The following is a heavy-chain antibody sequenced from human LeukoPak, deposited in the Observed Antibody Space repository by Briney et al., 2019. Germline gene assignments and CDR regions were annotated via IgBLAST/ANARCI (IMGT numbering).Heavy chain of an antibody. CDR3: AKDGQSIVVVPAAHDYYYYYMDV. Sequence: GGSLRLSCAASGFTFSSYSMNWVRQAPGKGLEWVAFIRYDGSNKYYADSVKGRFTISRDNSKNTLYLQMNSLRAEDTAVYYCAKDGQSIVVVPAAHDYYYYYMDVWGKGTTVTVSS. CDR2: IRYDGSNK. D-gene: IGHD2-2*01. V-gene: IGHV3-30*02. CDR1: GFTFSSYS. J-gene: IGHJ6*03.